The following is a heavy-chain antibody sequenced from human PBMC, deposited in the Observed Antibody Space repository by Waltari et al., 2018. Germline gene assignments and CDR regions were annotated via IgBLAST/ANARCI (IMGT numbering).Heavy chain of an antibody. CDR3: ASGRIQLFFHYYGMDV. V-gene: IGHV4-34*01. D-gene: IGHD5-18*01. Sequence: QVQLQQWGAGLLKPSETLSLTCAVYGGSFSGYYWSWIRQPPGKGLEWIGEINHSGSTHYNPSLKSRVTISVDTSKNQFSLKLSSVTAADTAVYYCASGRIQLFFHYYGMDVWGQGTTVTVSS. J-gene: IGHJ6*02. CDR1: GGSFSGYY. CDR2: INHSGST.